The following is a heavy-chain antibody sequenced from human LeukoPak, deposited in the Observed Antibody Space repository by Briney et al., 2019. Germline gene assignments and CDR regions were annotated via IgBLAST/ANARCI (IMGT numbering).Heavy chain of an antibody. J-gene: IGHJ4*02. CDR2: XXXNSXXX. D-gene: IGHD1-26*01. CDR1: GYTFTGYY. V-gene: IGHV1-2*02. Sequence: GASVKVSCKASGYTFTGYYXHWXRQAPGQGLEWXXXXXXNSXXXXXXXXXXXRVXXXXDTSISTAYMELSGLRSDDTAVYFCARGSYGYDWGQGTLVTVSS. CDR3: ARGSYGYD.